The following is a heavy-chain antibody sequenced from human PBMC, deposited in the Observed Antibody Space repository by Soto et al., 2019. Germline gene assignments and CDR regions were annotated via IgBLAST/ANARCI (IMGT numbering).Heavy chain of an antibody. CDR2: ISSSGSTI. J-gene: IGHJ5*02. CDR3: ARGDIVVVPAAMGLPWFDP. Sequence: QVQLVESGGGLVKPGGSLRLSCAASGFTFSDYYMSWIRQAPGKGLEWVSYISSSGSTIYYADSVKGRFTISRDNAKNSLYLQINSLRAEDTAVYYCARGDIVVVPAAMGLPWFDPWGQGTLVTVSS. CDR1: GFTFSDYY. V-gene: IGHV3-11*01. D-gene: IGHD2-2*01.